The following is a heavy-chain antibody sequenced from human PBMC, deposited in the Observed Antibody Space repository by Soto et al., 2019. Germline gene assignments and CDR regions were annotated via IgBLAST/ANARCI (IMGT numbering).Heavy chain of an antibody. J-gene: IGHJ4*02. CDR2: IIPIFGTA. CDR1: GGTFSSYA. Sequence: QVQLVQSGAEVKKPGSSVKVSCKASGGTFSSYAISWVRQAPGQGLEWMGGIIPIFGTANYAQKFQGRVXIXAXGYTSTAYMELSSLRSEDTAVYYCARASSGYVPGATWGQGTLVTVSS. CDR3: ARASSGYVPGAT. D-gene: IGHD3-22*01. V-gene: IGHV1-69*12.